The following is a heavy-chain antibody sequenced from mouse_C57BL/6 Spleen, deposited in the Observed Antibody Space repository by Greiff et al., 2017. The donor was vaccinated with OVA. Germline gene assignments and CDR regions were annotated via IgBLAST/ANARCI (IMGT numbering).Heavy chain of an antibody. J-gene: IGHJ2*01. Sequence: VQLQQPGAELVKPGASVKLSCKASGYTFTSYWMPWVKQRPGQGLEWIGEIDPSDSYTNYNHKFKGKATLTVDTSSSTAYMQHSRLTSEDSAVYYCGRGTEVHLDYWGQGTTLTVSS. CDR1: GYTFTSYW. CDR3: GRGTEVHLDY. CDR2: IDPSDSYT. D-gene: IGHD3-3*01. V-gene: IGHV1-50*01.